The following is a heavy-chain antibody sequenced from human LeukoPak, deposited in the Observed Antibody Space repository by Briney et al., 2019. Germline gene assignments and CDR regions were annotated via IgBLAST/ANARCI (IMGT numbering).Heavy chain of an antibody. D-gene: IGHD3-3*01. CDR3: ARDRTIFRVLYFDY. CDR2: VNPNSGGT. V-gene: IGHV1-2*02. J-gene: IGHJ4*02. CDR1: GYTFTGYY. Sequence: ASVNVFCKASGYTFTGYYMHWVRQAPGPGLEGVGWVNPNSGGTNYAQKFQGRVTMTRDTSISTAYMELSRLRSDDTAVYYCARDRTIFRVLYFDYWGQGTLVTVSS.